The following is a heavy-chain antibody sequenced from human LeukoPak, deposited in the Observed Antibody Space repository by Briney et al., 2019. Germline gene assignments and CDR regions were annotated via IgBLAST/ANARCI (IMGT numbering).Heavy chain of an antibody. CDR3: ARAEHIVVVTAILRVGAFDI. D-gene: IGHD2-21*02. CDR1: GYTFNTYG. Sequence: GASVKVSCKASGYTFNTYGITWVRQAPGQGLEWMGWINPNSGGTNYAQKFQGRVTMTRDTSISTAYMELSRLRSDDTAVYYCARAEHIVVVTAILRVGAFDIWGQGTMVTVSS. J-gene: IGHJ3*02. V-gene: IGHV1-2*02. CDR2: INPNSGGT.